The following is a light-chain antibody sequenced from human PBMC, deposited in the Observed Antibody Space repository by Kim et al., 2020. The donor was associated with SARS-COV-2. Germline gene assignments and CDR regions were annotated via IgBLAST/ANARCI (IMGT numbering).Light chain of an antibody. CDR1: QSVSSN. Sequence: EIVMTQSPATLSVSPGERATLSCRASQSVSSNLAWNQQKPGQAPRLLIYGAYTRATGIPARFSGSGSGTEFTLTISSLQSEDFAVYYCQQYNNWPHLTFGGGTKVDIK. CDR3: QQYNNWPHLT. J-gene: IGKJ4*01. CDR2: GAY. V-gene: IGKV3-15*01.